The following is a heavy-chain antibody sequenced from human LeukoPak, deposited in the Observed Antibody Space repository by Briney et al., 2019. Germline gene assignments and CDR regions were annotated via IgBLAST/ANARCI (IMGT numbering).Heavy chain of an antibody. Sequence: SETLSLTCAVYGGSFSGHYWSWIRQPPGKGLEWIGEINHSGSTNYNPSPKSRVTISVDTSKNQFSLKLSSVTAADTAVYYCTRGLGSYGYYYAYWGQGTLVTVSS. CDR2: INHSGST. D-gene: IGHD3-22*01. V-gene: IGHV4-34*01. CDR1: GGSFSGHY. CDR3: TRGLGSYGYYYAY. J-gene: IGHJ4*02.